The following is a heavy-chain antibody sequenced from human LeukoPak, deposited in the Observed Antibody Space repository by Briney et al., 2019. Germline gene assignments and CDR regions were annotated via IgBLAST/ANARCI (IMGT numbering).Heavy chain of an antibody. V-gene: IGHV3-7*04. CDR3: VRAHHPGGWFDP. CDR1: GFTLSSNW. Sequence: PGGSLRLSCAGSGFTLSSNWMHWVRQAPGKGLEWVASINQDGGEIHYVDSVKGRFTISRDNAKNSLYLQMNSLTAEDTAVHYCVRAHHPGGWFDPWGQGTLVTVSS. CDR2: INQDGGEI. J-gene: IGHJ5*02. D-gene: IGHD3-10*01.